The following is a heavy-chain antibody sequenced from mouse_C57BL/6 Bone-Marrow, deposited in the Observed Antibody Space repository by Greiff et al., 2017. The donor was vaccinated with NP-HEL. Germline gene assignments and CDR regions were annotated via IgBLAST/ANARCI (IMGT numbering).Heavy chain of an antibody. CDR3: ASKEMDY. V-gene: IGHV1-54*01. J-gene: IGHJ4*01. Sequence: VQLVESGAELVRPGTSVKVSCKASGYAFTNYLIEWVKQRPGQGLEWIGVINPGSGGTNYNEKFKGKATLTADKSSSTAYMQLSSLTSEDSAVYFCASKEMDYWGQGTSVTVSS. CDR2: INPGSGGT. CDR1: GYAFTNYL.